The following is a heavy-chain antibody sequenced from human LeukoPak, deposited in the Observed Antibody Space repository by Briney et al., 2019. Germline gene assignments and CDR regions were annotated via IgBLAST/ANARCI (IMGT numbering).Heavy chain of an antibody. CDR2: IYYSGST. V-gene: IGHV4-59*08. D-gene: IGHD2-2*01. CDR3: ARQIDCSSTSCYTWYFDY. Sequence: SETLSLTCTVSGGSISSYYWSWIRQPPGKGLEWFGYIYYSGSTNYNPSLKSRVTISVDTSKNQFSLKLSSVTAADTAVYYCARQIDCSSTSCYTWYFDYWGQGTLVTVSS. CDR1: GGSISSYY. J-gene: IGHJ4*02.